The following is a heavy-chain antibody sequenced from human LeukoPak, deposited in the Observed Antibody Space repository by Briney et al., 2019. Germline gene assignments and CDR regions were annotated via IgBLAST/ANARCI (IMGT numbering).Heavy chain of an antibody. J-gene: IGHJ4*02. D-gene: IGHD2-21*02. Sequence: ASVKVSCKASGYTFTGYYMHWERQAPGQGLEWMGWINPNSGGTNYAQKFQGRVTMTRDTSISTAYMELSRLRSDDTAVYYCARRPSYCGGDCYPFDYWGQGTLVTVSS. CDR2: INPNSGGT. CDR3: ARRPSYCGGDCYPFDY. V-gene: IGHV1-2*02. CDR1: GYTFTGYY.